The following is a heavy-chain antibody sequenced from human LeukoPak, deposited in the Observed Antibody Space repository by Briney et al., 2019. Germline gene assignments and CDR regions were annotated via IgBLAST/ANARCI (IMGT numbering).Heavy chain of an antibody. CDR2: ITPIFGTA. Sequence: SVKVSCKASGCTFSSYAISWVRQAPGQGLEWMGRITPIFGTANYAQKFQGRVTITTDESTSTAYLELSSLRSEDTAVYYCARGRGYEPSLFVYWGEGTLVTVSS. V-gene: IGHV1-69*05. CDR3: ARGRGYEPSLFVY. CDR1: GCTFSSYA. J-gene: IGHJ4*02. D-gene: IGHD5-12*01.